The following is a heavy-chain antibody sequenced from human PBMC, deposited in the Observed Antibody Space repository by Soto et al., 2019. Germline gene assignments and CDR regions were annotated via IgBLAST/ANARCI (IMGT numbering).Heavy chain of an antibody. CDR1: GFAFSTYG. CDR3: AKGGSFEI. CDR2: ITSDVNYK. V-gene: IGHV3-30*18. J-gene: IGHJ4*02. Sequence: PGGSLRLSCAASGFAFSTYGLHWVRQAPGKELEWVAIITSDVNYKYYADSVKGRFTISRDNSKNTLFLQMNSLRAEDTAVYYCAKGGSFEIWGQGTLVTVSS. D-gene: IGHD3-16*01.